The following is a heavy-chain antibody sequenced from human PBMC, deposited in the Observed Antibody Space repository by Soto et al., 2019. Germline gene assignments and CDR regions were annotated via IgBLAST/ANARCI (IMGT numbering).Heavy chain of an antibody. CDR1: GYIFTSYG. CDR3: ARDFARALTAPGAVFDS. D-gene: IGHD1-20*01. V-gene: IGHV1-18*01. Sequence: ASVKVSCKASGYIFTSYGISWVRQAPGQGLEWMGWISAYNGNTKYAQNLQGRVTLTTDTSTYTAYMELRSLQSDDTAVYYCARDFARALTAPGAVFDSWGQGALVTVSS. J-gene: IGHJ4*02. CDR2: ISAYNGNT.